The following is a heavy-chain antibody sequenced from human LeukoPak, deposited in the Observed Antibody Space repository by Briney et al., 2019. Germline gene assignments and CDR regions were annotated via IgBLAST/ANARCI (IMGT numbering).Heavy chain of an antibody. V-gene: IGHV4-39*01. Sequence: SETLSLTCTVSGGSISSSSYYWGWTRQPPGKGLEWIGSIYYSGSTYYNPSLKSRVTISVDTSKDQFSLKLSSVTAADTAVYYCARHLYYYDSSGYYPLGYWGQGTLVTVSS. CDR1: GGSISSSSYY. J-gene: IGHJ4*02. D-gene: IGHD3-22*01. CDR3: ARHLYYYDSSGYYPLGY. CDR2: IYYSGST.